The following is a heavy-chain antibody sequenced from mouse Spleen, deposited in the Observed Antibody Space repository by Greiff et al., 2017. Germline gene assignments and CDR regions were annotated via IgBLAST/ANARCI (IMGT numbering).Heavy chain of an antibody. J-gene: IGHJ2*01. CDR2: ISYDGSN. CDR1: GYSITSGYY. D-gene: IGHD1-2*01. Sequence: VQLKQSGPGLVKPSQSLSLTCSVTGYSITSGYYWNWIRQFPGNKLEWMGYISYDGSNNYNPSLKNRISITRDTSKNQFFLKLNSVTTEDTATYYCARDPNGLDYWGQGTTLTVSS. CDR3: ARDPNGLDY. V-gene: IGHV3-6*01.